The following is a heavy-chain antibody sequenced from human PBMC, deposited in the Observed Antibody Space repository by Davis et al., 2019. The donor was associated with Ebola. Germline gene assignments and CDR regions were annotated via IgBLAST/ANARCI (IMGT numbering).Heavy chain of an antibody. CDR1: GFTFSTFW. Sequence: GESLKISCAASGFTFSTFWMHWVRQAPGKGPVWVSRINGDGGGITYADSVKGRFTISRDNAKNTLYLQMTTLRAEDTAVYYCASQGQGFWGRGTMVTVSS. CDR3: ASQGQGF. V-gene: IGHV3-74*01. J-gene: IGHJ3*01. CDR2: INGDGGGI.